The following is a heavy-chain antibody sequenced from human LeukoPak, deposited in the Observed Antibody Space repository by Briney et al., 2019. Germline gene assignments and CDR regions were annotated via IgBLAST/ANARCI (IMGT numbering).Heavy chain of an antibody. CDR2: IKQDGSEK. D-gene: IGHD3-22*01. CDR3: ARDLGWGTSSAYLDY. Sequence: PGGSLRLSCAASGFTFSSCWMSWVRQAPGKGLEWVANIKQDGSEKYYVDSVKGRFTISRDNTKNSLYLQMNSLRAEDTAVFYCARDLGWGTSSAYLDYWGQGTLVTVSS. J-gene: IGHJ4*02. V-gene: IGHV3-7*01. CDR1: GFTFSSCW.